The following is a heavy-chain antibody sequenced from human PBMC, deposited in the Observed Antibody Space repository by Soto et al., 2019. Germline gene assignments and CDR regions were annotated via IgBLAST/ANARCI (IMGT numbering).Heavy chain of an antibody. J-gene: IGHJ4*02. CDR3: ARSMGVVTGLDY. D-gene: IGHD2-21*02. CDR2: INSGHRNT. CDR1: GYTFTNYA. V-gene: IGHV1-3*01. Sequence: SVKVSCKASGYTFTNYAMHWHLQAPGQRLEWMGWINSGHRNTKYSQTFEIRVNMTRERSASKAYMEMSSLRSEDTAVYYCARSMGVVTGLDYWGQGTLVTVSS.